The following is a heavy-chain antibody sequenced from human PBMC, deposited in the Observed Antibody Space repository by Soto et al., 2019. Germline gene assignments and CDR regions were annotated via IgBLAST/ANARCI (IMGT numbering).Heavy chain of an antibody. V-gene: IGHV3-23*01. D-gene: IGHD2-8*01. CDR2: ISGGGGDT. CDR1: GVTFTSEA. CDR3: AKDRNELCYGITLLLVRGMEG. J-gene: IGHJ6*01. Sequence: PGRSLRLSCAAPGVTFTSEAFSCVRQAPGKGLEWVSIISGGGGDTNYADSVKGRFTVSRDNPKSTLYLQMSRLRAEDTAVYYCAKDRNELCYGITLLLVRGMEGGGQGTTVTVLS.